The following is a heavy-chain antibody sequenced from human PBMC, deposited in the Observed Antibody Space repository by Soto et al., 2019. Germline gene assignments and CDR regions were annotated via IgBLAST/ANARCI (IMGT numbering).Heavy chain of an antibody. CDR3: ARGGYSDNVWKKLNYYGLDV. D-gene: IGHD3-16*01. J-gene: IGHJ6*02. Sequence: QVQLVQSAAEVKKPGASVKVSCKASGYTFIRYGITWVRQAPGQGLEWVGWISPYNDYTEYAQKFHGRVTMTTDTSTKTGNMAMRGLRSDDTAVYYCARGGYSDNVWKKLNYYGLDVWGQGTTVTVSS. CDR2: ISPYNDYT. V-gene: IGHV1-18*01. CDR1: GYTFIRYG.